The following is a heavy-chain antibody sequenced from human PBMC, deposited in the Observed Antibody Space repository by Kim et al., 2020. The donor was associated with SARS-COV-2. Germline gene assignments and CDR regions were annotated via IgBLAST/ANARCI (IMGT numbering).Heavy chain of an antibody. J-gene: IGHJ6*02. Sequence: GGSLRLSCAASGFTFSSYAMHWVRQAPGKGLEWVAVISYDGSNKYYADSVKGRFTISRDNSKNTLYLQMNSLRAEDTAVYYCARDPHYYYYGMDVWGQGTTVTVSS. CDR3: ARDPHYYYYGMDV. CDR2: ISYDGSNK. V-gene: IGHV3-30*04. CDR1: GFTFSSYA.